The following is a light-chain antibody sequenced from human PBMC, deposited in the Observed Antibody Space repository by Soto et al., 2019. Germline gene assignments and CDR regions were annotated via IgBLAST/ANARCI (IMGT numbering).Light chain of an antibody. CDR1: SSDVGAYDY. CDR2: DVS. CDR3: SSFTTSTSYV. Sequence: QSALTQPASVSGSPGQSITISCTGTSSDVGAYDYVSWYQQHPGEVPKLMIFDVSDRPSGVSNRFSGSKSGNTASLTISGHQTEDEADYSCSSFTTSTSYVFGTGTKVTVL. J-gene: IGLJ1*01. V-gene: IGLV2-14*03.